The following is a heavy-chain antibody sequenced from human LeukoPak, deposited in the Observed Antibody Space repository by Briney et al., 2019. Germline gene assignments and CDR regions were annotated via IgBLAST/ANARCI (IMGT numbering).Heavy chain of an antibody. CDR2: INPSGGST. CDR3: ARASWGSGGDY. D-gene: IGHD7-27*01. V-gene: IGHV1-46*01. CDR1: GDTFTSYY. J-gene: IGHJ4*02. Sequence: ASVKVSCKASGDTFTSYYMHWVRQAPGQGLEWMGIINPSGGSTSYAQKFQGRVTMTRDTSISTAYMELSRLRSDDTAVYYCARASWGSGGDYWGQGTLVTVSS.